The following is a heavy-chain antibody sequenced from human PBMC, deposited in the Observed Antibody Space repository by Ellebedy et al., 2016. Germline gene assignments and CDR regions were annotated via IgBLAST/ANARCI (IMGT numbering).Heavy chain of an antibody. Sequence: GESLKISCAASGFTFSSYAMSWVRQAPGKGLEWVSAISGSGGSTYYADSVKGRFTISRDNSKNTLYLQMNSLRAEDTAVYYCAKVKVATIRSASIDYWGQGTLVTVSS. V-gene: IGHV3-23*01. D-gene: IGHD5-24*01. J-gene: IGHJ4*02. CDR1: GFTFSSYA. CDR2: ISGSGGST. CDR3: AKVKVATIRSASIDY.